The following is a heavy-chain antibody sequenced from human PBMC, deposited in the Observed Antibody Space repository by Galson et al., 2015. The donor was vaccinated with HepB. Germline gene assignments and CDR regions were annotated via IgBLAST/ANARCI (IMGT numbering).Heavy chain of an antibody. CDR1: GFTFSSYW. J-gene: IGHJ4*02. CDR3: ARLGGAKSPLNY. CDR2: IKQDGSEK. Sequence: LRLSCAASGFTFSSYWMSWVRQAPGRGLEWVANIKQDGSEKYYVDSVKGRFTISRDNAKNSLYLQMNSLRAEDTAVYYCARLGGAKSPLNYWGQGTLVTVSS. D-gene: IGHD1-26*01. V-gene: IGHV3-7*01.